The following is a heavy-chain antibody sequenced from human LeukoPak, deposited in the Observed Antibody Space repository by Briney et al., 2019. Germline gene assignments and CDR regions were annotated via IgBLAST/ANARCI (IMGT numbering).Heavy chain of an antibody. V-gene: IGHV3-7*03. CDR3: AKDFWSGYYSGYFDY. CDR2: IKQDGSEK. D-gene: IGHD3-3*01. CDR1: GFTFSNYW. Sequence: PGGSLRLSCAASGFTFSNYWMSWVRQAPGKGLEWVANIKQDGSEKYYVDSVKGRFTISRDNAKNSLYLQMNSLRAEDTALYYCAKDFWSGYYSGYFDYWGQGTLVTVSS. J-gene: IGHJ4*02.